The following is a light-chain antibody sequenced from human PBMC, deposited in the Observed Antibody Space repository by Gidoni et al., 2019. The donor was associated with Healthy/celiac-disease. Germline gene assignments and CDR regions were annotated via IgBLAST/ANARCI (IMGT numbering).Light chain of an antibody. CDR1: QSLDRF. J-gene: IGKJ1*01. CDR2: AAS. Sequence: DVQMTQSPSSLSATVGDSVTITCRASQSLDRFLNWYQQIPGKAPKLLIYAASTLQSGVPSRFSGSGSGTQFTLTITSLHPEDSATYFCQQSQGTPWTFGQGTKVEIK. V-gene: IGKV1-39*01. CDR3: QQSQGTPWT.